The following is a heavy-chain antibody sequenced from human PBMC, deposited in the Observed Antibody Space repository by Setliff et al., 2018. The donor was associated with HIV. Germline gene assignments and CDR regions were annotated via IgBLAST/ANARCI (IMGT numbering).Heavy chain of an antibody. V-gene: IGHV1-69*05. CDR1: GDTFSNYA. CDR3: ASGSGYCNKGDCHIGVHRTPDKYYFDS. D-gene: IGHD2-8*01. CDR2: INPLFWTT. J-gene: IGHJ4*02. Sequence: GASVKVSCKASGDTFSNYAITWVRQAPGQGLEWMGGINPLFWTTNYAHNFQGRLTITTDQIMSTAYMELTSLRSEDTAVYYCASGSGYCNKGDCHIGVHRTPDKYYFDSWGQGTLVTVSS.